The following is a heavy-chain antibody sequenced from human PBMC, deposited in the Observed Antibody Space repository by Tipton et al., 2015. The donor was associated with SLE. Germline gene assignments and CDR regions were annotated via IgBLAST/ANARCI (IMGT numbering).Heavy chain of an antibody. Sequence: TLSLTCTVSGGSITGTGYYWSWIRQHPGKGLEWIGYIYYSGNTYYNPSLKSRAFISVDTSNNQFSLKLSSVTAADTAVYYCARHNYGGIGFDPWGQGTLVTVSS. J-gene: IGHJ5*02. CDR1: GGSITGTGYY. CDR2: IYYSGNT. CDR3: ARHNYGGIGFDP. D-gene: IGHD4-23*01. V-gene: IGHV4-31*03.